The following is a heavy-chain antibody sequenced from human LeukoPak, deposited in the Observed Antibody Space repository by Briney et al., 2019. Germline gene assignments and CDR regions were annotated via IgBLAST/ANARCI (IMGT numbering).Heavy chain of an antibody. CDR3: ARPRIAARRFDAFDI. CDR2: ISSSSSYI. V-gene: IGHV3-21*01. J-gene: IGHJ3*02. D-gene: IGHD6-6*01. CDR1: GFTFSSYS. Sequence: GGSLRLSCAASGFTFSSYSMNWVRQAPGKGLEWVSSISSSSSYIYYADSVKGRFTISRDNAKNSLYLQMNSLRAEDTAVYYCARPRIAARRFDAFDISGQGTMVTVSS.